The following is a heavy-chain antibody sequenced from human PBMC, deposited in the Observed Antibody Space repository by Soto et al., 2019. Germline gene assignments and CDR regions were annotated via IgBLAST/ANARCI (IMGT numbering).Heavy chain of an antibody. CDR2: IYYSGST. J-gene: IGHJ6*02. CDR3: ASSLTAATAMAYYYYYGMDV. Sequence: QVQLQESGPGLVKPSQTLSLTCTVSGGSISSGDYYWSWIRQPPGKGLEWIGYIYYSGSTYYNPSLQSRVTISVDTSKNQFSLKLSSVTAADTAVYYCASSLTAATAMAYYYYYGMDVWGQGTTVTVSS. CDR1: GGSISSGDYY. V-gene: IGHV4-30-4*01. D-gene: IGHD5-18*01.